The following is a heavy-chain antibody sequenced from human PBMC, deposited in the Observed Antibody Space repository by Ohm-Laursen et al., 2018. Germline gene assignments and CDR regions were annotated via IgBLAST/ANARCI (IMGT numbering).Heavy chain of an antibody. D-gene: IGHD1-1*01. CDR2: VRGKTDGGTT. CDR1: GLTFSNAW. J-gene: IGHJ5*01. V-gene: IGHV3-15*01. Sequence: GSLRLSCAASGLTFSNAWMTWIRQAPGKGLEWVGRVRGKTDGGTTDYAAPVKGRFTITRDDSKNTLHLEMNSLKTEGTGVYYCGPGGGYLDSWGQGTLVTVSS. CDR3: GPGGGYLDS.